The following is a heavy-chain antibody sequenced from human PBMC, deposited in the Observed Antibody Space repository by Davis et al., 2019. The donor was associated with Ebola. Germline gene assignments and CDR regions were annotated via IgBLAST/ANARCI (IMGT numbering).Heavy chain of an antibody. CDR3: AKGQWPQHLRPRGQYGMDV. J-gene: IGHJ6*02. CDR1: GFTFSSYA. V-gene: IGHV3-23*01. Sequence: GESLKISCAASGFTFSSYAMSWVRQAPGKGLEWVSAISGSGGSTYYADSVKGRFTISRDNSKNTLYLQMNSLRAEDTAVYYCAKGQWPQHLRPRGQYGMDVWSQGTTVTVSS. D-gene: IGHD2-8*01. CDR2: ISGSGGST.